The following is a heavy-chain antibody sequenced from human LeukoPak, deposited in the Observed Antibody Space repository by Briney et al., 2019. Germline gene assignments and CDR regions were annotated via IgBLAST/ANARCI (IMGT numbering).Heavy chain of an antibody. CDR3: ARDGSSSWYVY. J-gene: IGHJ4*02. V-gene: IGHV1-18*01. CDR1: GGTFSTYA. D-gene: IGHD6-13*01. Sequence: ASVKVSCKASGGTFSTYAINWVRQAPGQGLEWVGWITAYNGNTNYAQELQGRVTMTTDTSTSTAYMELRSLRSDDTAVYYCARDGSSSWYVYWGQGTLVTVSS. CDR2: ITAYNGNT.